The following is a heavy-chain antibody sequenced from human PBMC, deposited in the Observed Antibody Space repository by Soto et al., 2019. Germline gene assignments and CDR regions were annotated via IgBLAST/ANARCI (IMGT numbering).Heavy chain of an antibody. CDR1: VITFDKYA. Sequence: PCGSMRLSCTASVITFDKYAMSWGRKAPWKGQQWVSTLPGHGYTTYYTDSVKGRFTISRDNSKSTLHLQMNSLRAEDTAIYSCAGWEHWVSNSYYYGLGVWRQRPTVAVSS. CDR2: LPGHGYTT. D-gene: IGHD1-26*01. J-gene: IGHJ6*02. V-gene: IGHV3-23*01. CDR3: AGWEHWVSNSYYYGLGV.